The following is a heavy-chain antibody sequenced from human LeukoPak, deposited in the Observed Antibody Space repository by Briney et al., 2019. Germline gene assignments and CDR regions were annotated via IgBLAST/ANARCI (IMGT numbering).Heavy chain of an antibody. J-gene: IGHJ5*02. CDR3: ARSRSGYSWFDP. CDR2: IYYSGST. Sequence: SETLSLTCTVSGGSISSGGYYWSWIRQHPGKGLEWIGYIYYSGSTYYNPSLKSRVTISVDTSKNQFSLKLSSVTAADTAVYYCARSRSGYSWFDPWGQGTLVTVSS. V-gene: IGHV4-31*03. CDR1: GGSISSGGYY. D-gene: IGHD3-3*01.